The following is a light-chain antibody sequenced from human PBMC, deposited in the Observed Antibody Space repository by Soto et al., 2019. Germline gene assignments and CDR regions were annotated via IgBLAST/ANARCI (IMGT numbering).Light chain of an antibody. Sequence: IVMTQSPATLSVSPGERATLSCRASQRVSSNLAWYQQKPGQAPRLLIYGASTRATGIPARFSGSGSGTEFTLTISSLQSEDFAVYYCQQYNNWPPLYTFGQGTKLEIK. J-gene: IGKJ2*01. V-gene: IGKV3-15*01. CDR2: GAS. CDR3: QQYNNWPPLYT. CDR1: QRVSSN.